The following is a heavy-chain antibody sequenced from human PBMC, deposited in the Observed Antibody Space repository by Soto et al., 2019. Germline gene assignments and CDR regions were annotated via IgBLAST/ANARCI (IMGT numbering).Heavy chain of an antibody. V-gene: IGHV4-30-4*01. J-gene: IGHJ5*02. CDR2: IYYSGNT. CDR1: GGSISSGYYY. CDR3: ASASRYGLDP. D-gene: IGHD4-17*01. Sequence: SETLSLTCSVSGGSISSGYYYWSWIRQPPGKGLEWIGSIYYSGNTYYNPSLKSRLIISIDTSKNQFSLKVRSVPAADTAVYYCASASRYGLDPWGQGTTVTVSS.